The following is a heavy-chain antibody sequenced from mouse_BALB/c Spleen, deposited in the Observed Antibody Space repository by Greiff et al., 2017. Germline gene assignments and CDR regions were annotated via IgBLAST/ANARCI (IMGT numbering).Heavy chain of an antibody. J-gene: IGHJ3*01. CDR2: ISYSGST. CDR3: ARYPPVVY. D-gene: IGHD1-1*02. Sequence: EVQLVESGPGLVKPSQSLSLTCTVTGYSITSDYAWNWIRQFPGNKLEWMGYISYSGSTSYNPSLKSRISITRDTSKNQFFLQLNSVTTEDTATYYCARYPPVVYWGQGTLVTVSA. CDR1: GYSITSDYA. V-gene: IGHV3-2*02.